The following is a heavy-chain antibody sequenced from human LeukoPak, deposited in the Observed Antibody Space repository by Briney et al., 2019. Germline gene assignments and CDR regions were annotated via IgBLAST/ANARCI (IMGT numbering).Heavy chain of an antibody. J-gene: IGHJ2*01. CDR2: ISYDGSNK. Sequence: GGSLRLSCAASGFTFSSYAMHWVRQAPGKGLEWVAVISYDGSNKYYADSVKGRFTISRDNSKNTLYLQMNSLRAEDTVVYYCARALGYFDLWGRGTLVTVSS. CDR1: GFTFSSYA. V-gene: IGHV3-30-3*01. CDR3: ARALGYFDL.